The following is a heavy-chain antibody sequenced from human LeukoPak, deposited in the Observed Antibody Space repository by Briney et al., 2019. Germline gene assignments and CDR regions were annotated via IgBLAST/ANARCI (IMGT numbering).Heavy chain of an antibody. CDR1: GFTFSSYG. CDR2: ISYDGSNK. V-gene: IGHV3-30*18. D-gene: IGHD1-1*01. CDR3: AKGRKVLVDY. J-gene: IGHJ4*02. Sequence: GRSLRLSCAASGFTFSSYGMHWVRQAPGKGLEWVAVISYDGSNKYYADSVKGRFTISRDNSKNTLYLQMNSLRAEDTAVNYCAKGRKVLVDYWGQGTLVTVSS.